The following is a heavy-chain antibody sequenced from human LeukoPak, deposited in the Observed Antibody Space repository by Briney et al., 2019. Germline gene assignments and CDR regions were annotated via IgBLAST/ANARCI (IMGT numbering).Heavy chain of an antibody. CDR1: GGSISSSSYY. D-gene: IGHD1-26*01. J-gene: IGHJ4*02. V-gene: IGHV4-39*01. Sequence: SETLSLTCTVSGGSISSSSYYWGWIRHPPGKGLEWIGSIYYSGSTYYNPSLKSRVTISVDTSKNQFSLKLSSVTAADTAVYYCARHSTGSYQPAFDYWGQGTLVTVSS. CDR3: ARHSTGSYQPAFDY. CDR2: IYYSGST.